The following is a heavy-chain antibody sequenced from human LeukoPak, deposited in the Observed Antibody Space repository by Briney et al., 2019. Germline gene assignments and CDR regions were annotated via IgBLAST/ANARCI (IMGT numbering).Heavy chain of an antibody. CDR3: ARDSNLEYSSSRGLGR. Sequence: SETLSLTCTVSGGPLSSYWSWIRQPAGKGLEWIGRIYASGSTYYNPSLKSRVTMSVDTSKNQFSLRLTTVTAADTAVCYCARDSNLEYSSSRGLGRWGQGTLVTVSS. V-gene: IGHV4-4*07. CDR2: IYASGST. J-gene: IGHJ4*02. CDR1: GGPLSSY. D-gene: IGHD6-6*01.